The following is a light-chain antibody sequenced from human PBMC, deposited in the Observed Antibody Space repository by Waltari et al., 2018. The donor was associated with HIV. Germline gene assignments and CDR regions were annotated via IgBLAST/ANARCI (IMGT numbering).Light chain of an antibody. CDR2: GNS. Sequence: QSVLTQPPSVSGAPGQRVTISCTGSSSTIGAGYDVHWYQQLPGTAPKLLIYGNSKRPSGVPDRFSGSKSGTSASLAITGLLAEDEADYYCQSYDSSRSVWVFGGGTKLTVL. J-gene: IGLJ3*02. CDR1: SSTIGAGYD. V-gene: IGLV1-40*01. CDR3: QSYDSSRSVWV.